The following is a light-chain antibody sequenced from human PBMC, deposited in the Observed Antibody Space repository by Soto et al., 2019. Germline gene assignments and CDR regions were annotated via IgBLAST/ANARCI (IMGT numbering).Light chain of an antibody. Sequence: AIQLTQSPPSLSASVGAGVPITCRPSQGLGSALAWYQQKPGKAPKLLIYDASSLESGVPSRFSGSGSGTDFSLTISSLQPEDFATYYCQQFNSYPSLPFGGGTKVELK. J-gene: IGKJ4*01. CDR3: QQFNSYPSLP. CDR1: QGLGSA. CDR2: DAS. V-gene: IGKV1-13*02.